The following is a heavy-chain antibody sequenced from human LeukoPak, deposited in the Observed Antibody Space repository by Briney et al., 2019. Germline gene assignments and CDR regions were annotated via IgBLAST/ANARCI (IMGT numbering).Heavy chain of an antibody. Sequence: PSETLSLTCTVSGGSISSYYWSWIRQPPGKGLEWIGYIYYSGSTNYNPSLKSRVTIPVDTSKNQFSLKLSSVTAADTAVYYCARHRAAQEWLLPYYFDYWGQGTLVTVSS. V-gene: IGHV4-59*01. J-gene: IGHJ4*02. CDR2: IYYSGST. CDR1: GGSISSYY. CDR3: ARHRAAQEWLLPYYFDY. D-gene: IGHD3-22*01.